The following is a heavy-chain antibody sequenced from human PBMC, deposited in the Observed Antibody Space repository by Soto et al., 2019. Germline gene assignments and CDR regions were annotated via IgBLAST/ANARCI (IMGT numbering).Heavy chain of an antibody. CDR1: GYTFTSYA. CDR3: ARGPGTSIAARYWFDP. Sequence: ASVKVSCKASGYTFTSYAMRWVRQAPGQRLEWMGWINAGNGNTKYSQKFQGRVTITRDTSASTAYMELSSLRSEDTAVYYCARGPGTSIAARYWFDPWGQGTLVTVSS. CDR2: INAGNGNT. V-gene: IGHV1-3*01. D-gene: IGHD6-6*01. J-gene: IGHJ5*02.